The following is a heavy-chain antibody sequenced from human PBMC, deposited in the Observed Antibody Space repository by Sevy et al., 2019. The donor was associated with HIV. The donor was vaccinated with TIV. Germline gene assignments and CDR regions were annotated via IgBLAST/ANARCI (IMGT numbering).Heavy chain of an antibody. J-gene: IGHJ4*02. D-gene: IGHD3-10*01. CDR3: AKEGMPSGHRLLWFEELLYQFDF. Sequence: GGSLRLSCAASGFNFSSHGMHWVRQTPGKGLEWVAVISYDGSQKYYADSIKGRFTISRDNSKNTLSLQMNSLKPEDTALDYCAKEGMPSGHRLLWFEELLYQFDFWGQGTLVTVSS. V-gene: IGHV3-30*18. CDR1: GFNFSSHG. CDR2: ISYDGSQK.